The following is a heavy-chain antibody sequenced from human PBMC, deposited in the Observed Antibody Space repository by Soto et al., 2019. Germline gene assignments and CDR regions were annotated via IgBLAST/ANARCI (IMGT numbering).Heavy chain of an antibody. J-gene: IGHJ6*02. CDR3: AKDSAVAGRWVGGMDV. D-gene: IGHD6-19*01. V-gene: IGHV3-9*01. Sequence: EVQLVESGGGLVQPGRSLRLSCAASGFTFDDYAMHWVRQAPGKGLEWVSGISWNSGSIGYADSVKGRFTISRDNAKNXLYLQMNSLRAEDTALYYCAKDSAVAGRWVGGMDVWGQGTTVTVSS. CDR1: GFTFDDYA. CDR2: ISWNSGSI.